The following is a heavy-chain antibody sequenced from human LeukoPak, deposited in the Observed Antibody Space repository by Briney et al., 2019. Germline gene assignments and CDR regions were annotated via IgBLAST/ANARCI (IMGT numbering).Heavy chain of an antibody. D-gene: IGHD3/OR15-3a*01. CDR2: IDPGDSDA. J-gene: IGHJ4*02. CDR1: GYSFSTYW. CDR3: ARVGGDFLYYFDY. V-gene: IGHV5-51*01. Sequence: GASLKISCKGSGYSFSTYWIAWVRQMPGKGLEWMGIIDPGDSDARYSPSFQGQVTISADKSISTTYLQWSSLKASDTAIYYCARVGGDFLYYFDYWGQGTLVTVSS.